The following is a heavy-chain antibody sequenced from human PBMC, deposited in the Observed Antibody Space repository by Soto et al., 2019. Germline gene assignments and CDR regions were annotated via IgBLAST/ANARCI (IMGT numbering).Heavy chain of an antibody. Sequence: SETLSLTCTVSGGSISSSSYYWGWIRQPPGKGLEWIGSIYYSGSTYYNPSLKSRVTISVDTSKNQFSLKLSSVTAADTAVYYCARTPYDFWSGYYTFYYYYGMDVWGQGTLVTVSS. D-gene: IGHD3-3*01. CDR2: IYYSGST. J-gene: IGHJ6*02. CDR3: ARTPYDFWSGYYTFYYYYGMDV. CDR1: GGSISSSSYY. V-gene: IGHV4-39*01.